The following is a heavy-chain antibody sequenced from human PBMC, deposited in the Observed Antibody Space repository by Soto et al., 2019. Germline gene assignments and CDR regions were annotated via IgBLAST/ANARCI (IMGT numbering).Heavy chain of an antibody. J-gene: IGHJ4*02. V-gene: IGHV3-23*01. Sequence: GGSLRLSCAASGFTFNSYAMSWVRQAPGKGLEWVSTIGGSGDYSYYADSVKGRFIISRDNSKNTLYLQMNSLTAEDTAVYYCAKGGYSSGWFGIDYWGQGTLVTVSS. D-gene: IGHD6-19*01. CDR3: AKGGYSSGWFGIDY. CDR1: GFTFNSYA. CDR2: IGGSGDYS.